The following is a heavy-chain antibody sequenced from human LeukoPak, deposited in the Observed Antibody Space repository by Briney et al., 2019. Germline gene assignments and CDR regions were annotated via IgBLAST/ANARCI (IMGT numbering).Heavy chain of an antibody. CDR2: ISWGGGST. Sequence: GGSLRLSCAASGFTIDDYAMHWVRQAPGKGLEWVSLISWGGGSTYYADSVKGRFTIFRDNSKNSLYLHMNSLRAEDTALYYCAKDRSGNSYGHFDYWGQGTLVTVSS. CDR3: AKDRSGNSYGHFDY. CDR1: GFTIDDYA. V-gene: IGHV3-43D*04. J-gene: IGHJ4*02. D-gene: IGHD3-10*01.